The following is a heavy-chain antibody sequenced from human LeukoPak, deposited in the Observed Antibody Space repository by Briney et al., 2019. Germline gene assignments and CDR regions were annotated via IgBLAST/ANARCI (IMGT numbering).Heavy chain of an antibody. CDR3: ARDSPSYSSGWYNPFSFDY. CDR1: GYTFTSYG. J-gene: IGHJ4*02. V-gene: IGHV1-18*01. D-gene: IGHD6-19*01. CDR2: ISAYNGNT. Sequence: ASVKVSCKASGYTFTSYGISWVRQAPGQGLEWMGWISAYNGNTNYAQKLQGRVTMTTDTSTSTAYMELRSLRSDDTAVYYCARDSPSYSSGWYNPFSFDYWGQGTLVTVSS.